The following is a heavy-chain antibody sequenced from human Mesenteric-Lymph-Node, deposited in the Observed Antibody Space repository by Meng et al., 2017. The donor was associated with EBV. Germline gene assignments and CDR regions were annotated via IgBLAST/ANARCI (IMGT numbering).Heavy chain of an antibody. CDR2: ISGSGATT. CDR3: SNLPYTY. Sequence: EVQVLGSGGGLVQPGGSLRLSCAVSGFSFNIYDMNWVRQAPGRGLEWVSGISGSGATTYYADSVKGRFSISRDNSGNTVYLQMNSLRAEDTAVYYCSNLPYTYWGQGTLVTVSS. J-gene: IGHJ4*02. D-gene: IGHD2-2*01. CDR1: GFSFNIYD. V-gene: IGHV3-23*01.